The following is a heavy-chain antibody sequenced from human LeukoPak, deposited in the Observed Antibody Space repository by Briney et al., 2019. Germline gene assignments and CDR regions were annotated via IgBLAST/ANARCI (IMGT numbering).Heavy chain of an antibody. J-gene: IGHJ3*02. Sequence: GGSLRLSCVVSGFTFRRYWVNWVRQSPGKALEWVANIKPDGIDKYYVDSARGRFTVSRDNAKNSAFLQMNSLRAEDTAIYYCATISAQSFDIWGQGTLVSVSS. CDR2: IKPDGIDK. CDR3: ATISAQSFDI. CDR1: GFTFRRYW. V-gene: IGHV3-7*01. D-gene: IGHD5-24*01.